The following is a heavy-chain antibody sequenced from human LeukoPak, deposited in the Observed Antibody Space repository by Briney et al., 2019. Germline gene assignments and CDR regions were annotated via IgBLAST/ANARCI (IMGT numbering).Heavy chain of an antibody. CDR2: IKQDGSEK. Sequence: GGSLRLSCAASGFTFSSYWMSWVRQTPGKGLEWVANIKQDGSEKYYVHSVKGRFTISRDNAKKSLYLQLNSLRAEDTAVYYCAREEGTSTFFRYFDSWGQGTLVTVSS. V-gene: IGHV3-7*04. D-gene: IGHD2-2*01. CDR1: GFTFSSYW. J-gene: IGHJ4*02. CDR3: AREEGTSTFFRYFDS.